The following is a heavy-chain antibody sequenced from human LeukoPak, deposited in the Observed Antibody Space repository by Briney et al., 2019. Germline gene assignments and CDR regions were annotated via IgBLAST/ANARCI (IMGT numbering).Heavy chain of an antibody. CDR3: ARGEWFGESPYYYYYYMDV. D-gene: IGHD3-10*01. Sequence: GASVKVSCKASGYTFTSYDINWVRQATGQGLEWMGWMNPNSGNTGYAQKFQGRVTMTRNTSISTAYMELSSLRSEDTAVYYCARGEWFGESPYYYYYYMDVWGKGTTVTISS. CDR1: GYTFTSYD. CDR2: MNPNSGNT. V-gene: IGHV1-8*01. J-gene: IGHJ6*03.